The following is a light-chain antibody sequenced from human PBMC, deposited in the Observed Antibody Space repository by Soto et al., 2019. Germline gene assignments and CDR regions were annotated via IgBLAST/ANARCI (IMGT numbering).Light chain of an antibody. CDR1: QSVSSW. CDR3: QQYNSYSGT. J-gene: IGKJ3*01. Sequence: DIQMTQSPSTLSASVGDRVTITCRASQSVSSWLAWYQQKPGKAPKLLIYDASSLEIGVPSRFSGSGSGTEFTLTISSLQPDDFATYYCQQYNSYSGTFGPGTKVDIK. CDR2: DAS. V-gene: IGKV1-5*01.